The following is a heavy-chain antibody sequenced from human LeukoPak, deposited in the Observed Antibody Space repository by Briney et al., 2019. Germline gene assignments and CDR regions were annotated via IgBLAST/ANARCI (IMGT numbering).Heavy chain of an antibody. V-gene: IGHV3-48*03. J-gene: IGHJ4*02. CDR1: GFTFSSYW. CDR2: ISSSGDTI. Sequence: GGSLRLSCAASGFTFSSYWMHWVRQAPGKGLEWVSYISSSGDTIYYADSVKGRFTISRDNTKNSLYLQMNSLRAEDTAVYYCARHLHGGDYWGQGSLVTVSS. CDR3: ARHLHGGDY.